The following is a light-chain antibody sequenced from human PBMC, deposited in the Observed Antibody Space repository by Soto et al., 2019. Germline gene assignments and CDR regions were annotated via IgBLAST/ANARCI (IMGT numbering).Light chain of an antibody. CDR3: AAWDDSSVV. V-gene: IGLV1-47*01. J-gene: IGLJ2*01. CDR2: RNN. CDR1: SSNIGSNY. Sequence: QSVLTQPPSASGTPGQRLTISCSGSSSNIGSNYVYWYQQLPGTAPKLLIYRNNQRPSGVPDRFSGSKSGTSASLAISGLRSEDEADYYCAAWDDSSVVFGGGTKLTVL.